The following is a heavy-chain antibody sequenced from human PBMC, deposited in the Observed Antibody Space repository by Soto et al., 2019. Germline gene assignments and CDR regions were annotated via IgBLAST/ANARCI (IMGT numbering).Heavy chain of an antibody. J-gene: IGHJ4*02. D-gene: IGHD3-10*01. V-gene: IGHV5-51*01. CDR1: GYSFTNSW. CDR2: IYPGDSDT. Sequence: PGESLKISCQGSGYSFTNSWIAWVRQMPGEGLERMGIIYPGDSDTRYSPSFQGQVTISADKSINTAYLQWSSLKASDTAMYYCARRGGFGRMYYFDYWGQGTLVTVSS. CDR3: ARRGGFGRMYYFDY.